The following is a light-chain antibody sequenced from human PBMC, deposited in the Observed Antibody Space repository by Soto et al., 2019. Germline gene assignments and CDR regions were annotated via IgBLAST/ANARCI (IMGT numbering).Light chain of an antibody. CDR3: QQYYSNSYT. CDR2: WAS. V-gene: IGKV4-1*01. J-gene: IGKJ2*01. Sequence: DIVMTQSPDSLAVSLGERATINCKSSQSLLYSSDNKNYLAWFQQKSGQPPKLLIYWASTREFGVPERFSGSGSRTDFTLTISSLQSEDVAVYYCQQYYSNSYTFGQGTKLEI. CDR1: QSLLYSSDNKNY.